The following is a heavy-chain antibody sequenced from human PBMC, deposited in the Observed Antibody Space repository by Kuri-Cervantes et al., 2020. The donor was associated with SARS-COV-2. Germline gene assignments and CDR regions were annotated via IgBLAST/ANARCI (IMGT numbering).Heavy chain of an antibody. J-gene: IGHJ3*02. D-gene: IGHD6-13*01. CDR1: GFTFSSYA. Sequence: GGSLRLSCAASGFTFSSYAMSWVRQAPGKGLEWVSAISGSGGSTYYADSVKGRFTISRDDSKNTLYLQMNSLRAEDTAVYYCARERGSSWYSSKAFDTWGQGTMVTVSS. CDR2: ISGSGGST. V-gene: IGHV3-23*01. CDR3: ARERGSSWYSSKAFDT.